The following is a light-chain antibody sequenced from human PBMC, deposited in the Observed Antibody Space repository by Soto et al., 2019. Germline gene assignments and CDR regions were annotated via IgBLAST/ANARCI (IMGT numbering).Light chain of an antibody. Sequence: DIQMTQSPSTLSASVGDRVTITCRASQTIGSLLAWYQQKAGRAPTLLIYKASTLESGVPSRFSGSRSGTEFTLTISSLQPDDFAASDCQNYTSYPPMYTFGQGTKLEI. CDR1: QTIGSL. CDR2: KAS. J-gene: IGKJ2*01. CDR3: QNYTSYPPMYT. V-gene: IGKV1-5*03.